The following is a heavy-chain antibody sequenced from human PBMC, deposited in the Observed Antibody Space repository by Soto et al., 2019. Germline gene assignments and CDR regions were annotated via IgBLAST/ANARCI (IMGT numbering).Heavy chain of an antibody. J-gene: IGHJ6*02. Sequence: QVQLVQSGAEVKKPGSSVKVSCKASGGSLSNYGISWVRQAPGQGLEWMGGIIPVFGTANYAQKFQGRVTITADESTSIVDKDVTSLRSEQTDVYYCARGDATKIVVTTYYAMDVWGQGTTVTVSS. CDR3: ARGDATKIVVTTYYAMDV. CDR2: IIPVFGTA. D-gene: IGHD3-9*01. V-gene: IGHV1-69*12. CDR1: GGSLSNYG.